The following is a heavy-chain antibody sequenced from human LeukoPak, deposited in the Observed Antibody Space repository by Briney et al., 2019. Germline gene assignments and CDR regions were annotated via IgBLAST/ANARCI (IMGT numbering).Heavy chain of an antibody. J-gene: IGHJ4*02. V-gene: IGHV4-31*03. CDR2: IYYSGST. CDR1: GGSISSGGYY. Sequence: PSETLSLTCTVSGGSISSGGYYWSWIRQHPGKGLEWIGYIYYSGSTYYNPFLKSRVTISVDTSKNQFSLKLSSMTAADTAVYYCARGLGYCSSTSCPYYFDYWGQGTLVTVSS. D-gene: IGHD2-2*01. CDR3: ARGLGYCSSTSCPYYFDY.